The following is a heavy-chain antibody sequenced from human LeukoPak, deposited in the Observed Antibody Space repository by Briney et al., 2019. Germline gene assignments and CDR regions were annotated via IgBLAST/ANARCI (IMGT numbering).Heavy chain of an antibody. J-gene: IGHJ4*02. D-gene: IGHD2-15*01. Sequence: GGSLRLSCAASGFTFSSYAMSWVRQAPGKGLEWVSAISGSGGSTYYADSVKGRFTISRDNSKNTLYLQMNRLRAEDTAVYYCANIVVVVAATPPVDYWGQGTLVTVSS. CDR1: GFTFSSYA. CDR3: ANIVVVVAATPPVDY. V-gene: IGHV3-23*01. CDR2: ISGSGGST.